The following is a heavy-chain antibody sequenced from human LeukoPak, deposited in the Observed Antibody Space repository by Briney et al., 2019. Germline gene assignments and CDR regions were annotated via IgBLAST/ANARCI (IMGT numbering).Heavy chain of an antibody. Sequence: SETLSLTCTVSGGSISPYYWSWIRQPPGKGLEWIGYIYYSGSTSYNPSLNSRVTISVDTPKNQFSLKLSSMTAADTAVYYCARHGGGGESYPRVFDSWGRGNLVTVSS. CDR1: GGSISPYY. CDR3: ARHGGGGESYPRVFDS. J-gene: IGHJ4*02. CDR2: IYYSGST. V-gene: IGHV4-59*08. D-gene: IGHD1-26*01.